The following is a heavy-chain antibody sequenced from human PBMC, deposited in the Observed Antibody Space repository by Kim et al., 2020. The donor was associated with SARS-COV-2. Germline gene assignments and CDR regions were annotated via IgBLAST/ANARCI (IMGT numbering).Heavy chain of an antibody. CDR3: ARVLEANENDFWSGYLRYYFDY. J-gene: IGHJ4*02. CDR2: ISAYNGNT. D-gene: IGHD3-3*01. Sequence: ASVKVSCKASGYTFTSYGISWVRQAPGQGLEWMGWISAYNGNTNYAQKLQGRVTMTTDTSTSTAYMELRSLRSDDTAVYYCARVLEANENDFWSGYLRYYFDYWGQGTLVTVSS. CDR1: GYTFTSYG. V-gene: IGHV1-18*01.